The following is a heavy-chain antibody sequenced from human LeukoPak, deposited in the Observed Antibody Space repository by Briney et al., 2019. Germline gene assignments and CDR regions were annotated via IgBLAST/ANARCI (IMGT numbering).Heavy chain of an antibody. D-gene: IGHD2-2*01. V-gene: IGHV3-23*01. CDR3: AKTQRDCSSTSCSRYFGMDV. J-gene: IGHJ6*02. Sequence: GGSLRLSCAASGFTFSSYALTWVRQAPGKGLEWVSAISGSSDSTLFADSVKGRFTISRDNSKNTLYLQMNSLRAEDTAVYYCAKTQRDCSSTSCSRYFGMDVWGQGTTVTVSS. CDR2: ISGSSDST. CDR1: GFTFSSYA.